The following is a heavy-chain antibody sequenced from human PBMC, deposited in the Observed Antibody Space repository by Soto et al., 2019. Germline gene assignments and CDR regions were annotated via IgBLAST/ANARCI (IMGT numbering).Heavy chain of an antibody. V-gene: IGHV3-21*01. CDR3: ARYCSSTSCYNNYYYGMDV. Sequence: PGGSLRLSCAASGFTFSSYSMNWVRQAPGKGLEWVSSISSSSSYIYYEDSVKGRFTISRDNAKNSLYLQMNSLRAEDTAVYYCARYCSSTSCYNNYYYGMDVWGQGTTVTVSS. CDR1: GFTFSSYS. CDR2: ISSSSSYI. D-gene: IGHD2-2*02. J-gene: IGHJ6*02.